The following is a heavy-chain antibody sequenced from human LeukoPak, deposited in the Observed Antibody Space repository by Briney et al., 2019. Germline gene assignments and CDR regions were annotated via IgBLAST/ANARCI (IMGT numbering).Heavy chain of an antibody. CDR2: TDSDGSSA. V-gene: IGHV3-74*01. CDR3: ASLPYCTTTSCLPFV. Sequence: PGGSLRLSCAASGFIFSRYWMHWVRQAPGKGLVWVSRTDSDGSSANYADSVKGRFTISRDNAKNTLYLQMNSLRAEDTAVYYCASLPYCTTTSCLPFVWGQGTTVTVSS. D-gene: IGHD2-8*01. CDR1: GFIFSRYW. J-gene: IGHJ6*02.